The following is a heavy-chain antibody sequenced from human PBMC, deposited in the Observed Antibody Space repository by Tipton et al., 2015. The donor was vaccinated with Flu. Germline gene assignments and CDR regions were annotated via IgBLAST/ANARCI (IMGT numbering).Heavy chain of an antibody. V-gene: IGHV5-51*01. CDR3: ARRYHYFASGNYYPLYYFDY. CDR2: TYPDDSDT. Sequence: MQLVQSGAEVKKPGESLKISCKGSGYSFPNYWIVWVRQLPGKGLEWVGITYPDDSDTRYSPSFQGQVTISADKSISTAYLQWNSLKASDTAMYYCARRYHYFASGNYYPLYYFDYWGQGTLVTVSS. D-gene: IGHD3-10*01. J-gene: IGHJ4*02. CDR1: GYSFPNYW.